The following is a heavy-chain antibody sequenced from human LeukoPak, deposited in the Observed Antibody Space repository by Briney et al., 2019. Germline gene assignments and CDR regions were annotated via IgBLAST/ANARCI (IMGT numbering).Heavy chain of an antibody. CDR1: GFTLSHYW. D-gene: IGHD1-26*01. CDR3: VRGGSYTFDP. Sequence: GGSLRLSCSASGFTLSHYWMTWVRQAPGKGLEWVASIKEDGSETSYVDSVKGRFTISRGNAKNSVYLQMNSLGGEDTAVYYCVRGGSYTFDPWGRGILVTVSS. V-gene: IGHV3-7*01. J-gene: IGHJ5*02. CDR2: IKEDGSET.